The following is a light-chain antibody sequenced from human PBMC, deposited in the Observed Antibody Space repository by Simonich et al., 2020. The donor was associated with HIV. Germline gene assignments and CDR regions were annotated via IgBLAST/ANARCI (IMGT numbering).Light chain of an antibody. Sequence: EIVMTQSPATLSVSPGERAPLSCRASQRVSSNLAWYQQKPGQAPRLLIYSASTRATGIPAKFSGSWSGTEFTLTISSMQSEDIAVYYCQQYNNRPLTFGGGTKVEIK. CDR1: QRVSSN. CDR3: QQYNNRPLT. J-gene: IGKJ4*01. CDR2: SAS. V-gene: IGKV3-15*01.